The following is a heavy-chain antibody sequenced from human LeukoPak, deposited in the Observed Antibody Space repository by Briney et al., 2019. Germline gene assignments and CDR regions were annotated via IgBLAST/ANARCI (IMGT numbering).Heavy chain of an antibody. CDR2: ISTHNGNT. J-gene: IGHJ6*02. Sequence: GASVKVSCKASGYTFTSYGISWVRQAPGQGLEWMGWISTHNGNTNYAQKLQGRVTMTTDTSTSTAYMELRSLRSDDTAVYYCARDHPIQLWAVYYYYYGMDVWGQGTTVTVSS. CDR1: GYTFTSYG. D-gene: IGHD5-18*01. CDR3: ARDHPIQLWAVYYYYYGMDV. V-gene: IGHV1-18*01.